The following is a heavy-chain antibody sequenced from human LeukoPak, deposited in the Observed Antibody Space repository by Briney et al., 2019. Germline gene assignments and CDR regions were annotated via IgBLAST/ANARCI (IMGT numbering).Heavy chain of an antibody. D-gene: IGHD4-17*01. Sequence: PSDTLSLTCTVSGGSISSGDYYWSWIRQPPGKGLEWIGYIYYSGSTYYNPSLKSRVTISVDTSKNQFSLKLSSVTAADTAVYYCARVPYGDYNPFPDYWGQGTLVTVSS. CDR2: IYYSGST. CDR1: GGSISSGDYY. CDR3: ARVPYGDYNPFPDY. V-gene: IGHV4-30-4*02. J-gene: IGHJ4*02.